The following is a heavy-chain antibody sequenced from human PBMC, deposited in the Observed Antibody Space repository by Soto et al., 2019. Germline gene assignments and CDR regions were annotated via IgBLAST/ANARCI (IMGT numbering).Heavy chain of an antibody. V-gene: IGHV3-30-3*01. Sequence: QVQLVESGGGVVQPGRSLRLSCAASGFTFSSYAMHWVRQAPGKGLEWVAVISYDGSNKYYADSVKGRFTISRDNSKNPLYLQMNSLRAEDTAVYYCATPHNWNSLDYWGKGTLVTVSS. CDR3: ATPHNWNSLDY. D-gene: IGHD1-7*01. J-gene: IGHJ4*02. CDR2: ISYDGSNK. CDR1: GFTFSSYA.